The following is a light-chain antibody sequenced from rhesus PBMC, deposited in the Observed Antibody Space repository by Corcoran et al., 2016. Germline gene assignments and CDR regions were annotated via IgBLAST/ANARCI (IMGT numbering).Light chain of an antibody. CDR3: QQYKNSPLT. Sequence: DIQMTQSPSSLSASVGDTVTITCQASQGISKLLAWYQQKPGKAPKLLIFDASTLQSGVPSRFGGSGSGTEFSLTISSLQPADFAIYYCQQYKNSPLTFGGGTKVELK. V-gene: IGKV1-33*01. CDR1: QGISKL. CDR2: DAS. J-gene: IGKJ4*01.